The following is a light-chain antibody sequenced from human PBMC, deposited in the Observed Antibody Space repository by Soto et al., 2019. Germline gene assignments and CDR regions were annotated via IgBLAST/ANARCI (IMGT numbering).Light chain of an antibody. CDR3: QQYKT. CDR2: DAF. CDR1: QSVSTSY. Sequence: EIVLTQSPGTVSLSPGERATLSCRASQSVSTSYVAWYQQKFGQAPRLLIYDAFSRATGIPDRFSASGSGTDFTLTISRLEREDSAVYYCQQYKTFGQGTKVEIK. V-gene: IGKV3-20*01. J-gene: IGKJ1*01.